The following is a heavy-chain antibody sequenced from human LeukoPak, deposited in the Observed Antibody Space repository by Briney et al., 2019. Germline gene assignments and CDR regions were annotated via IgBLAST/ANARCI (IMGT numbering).Heavy chain of an antibody. V-gene: IGHV3-23*01. J-gene: IGHJ6*02. CDR3: ARSLGVVISPGPYYYYYGMDV. CDR2: ISGSGGST. CDR1: GFTFSSYA. Sequence: PGASLRLSCAASGFTFSSYAMSWVRQAPGKGLEWVSAISGSGGSTYYADSVKGRFTISRDNSKNTLYLQMNSLRAEDTAVYYCARSLGVVISPGPYYYYYGMDVWGQGTTVTVSS. D-gene: IGHD3-3*01.